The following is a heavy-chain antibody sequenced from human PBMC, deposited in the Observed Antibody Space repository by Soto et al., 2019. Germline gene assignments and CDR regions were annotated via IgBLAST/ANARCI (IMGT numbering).Heavy chain of an antibody. CDR2: IYYSGST. D-gene: IGHD3-22*01. CDR3: ARRDYYDSSGYYYEWYFDY. V-gene: IGHV4-31*03. CDR1: GGSISSGGYY. J-gene: IGHJ4*02. Sequence: PSETLSLTCTVSGGSISSGGYYWSWIRQHPGKGLEWIGYIYYSGSTYYNPTLNSRVTISVDTSKNQFSLKLSSVTAADTAVDYCARRDYYDSSGYYYEWYFDYWGQGTLVTVSS.